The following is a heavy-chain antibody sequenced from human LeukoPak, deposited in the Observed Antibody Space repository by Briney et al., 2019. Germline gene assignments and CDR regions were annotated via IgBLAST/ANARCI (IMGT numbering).Heavy chain of an antibody. D-gene: IGHD1-26*01. CDR1: GFTFDDYA. J-gene: IGHJ4*02. CDR3: ARASGSYDY. V-gene: IGHV3-9*01. Sequence: PGGSLRLSCAASGFTFDDYAMHWVRQAPGKGLEWVSGISWNSGSIGYADSVKGRFAISRDNSKNTLYLQMSSLRVEDTAMYYCARASGSYDYWGLGTLVTVSS. CDR2: ISWNSGSI.